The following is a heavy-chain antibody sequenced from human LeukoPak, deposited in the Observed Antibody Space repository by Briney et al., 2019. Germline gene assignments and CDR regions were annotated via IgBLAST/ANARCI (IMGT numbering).Heavy chain of an antibody. CDR3: VRGRATVTTHWIDP. D-gene: IGHD4-11*01. CDR1: GYTFNSYD. CDR2: MNSNSGNT. V-gene: IGHV1-8*01. Sequence: ASVKVSCKASGYTFNSYDINWVRQATGQGLEWMGWMNSNSGNTGYAQKFQGRVSITRNTSISTAYMELSSLTSEDTAVYYCVRGRATVTTHWIDPWGQGTLVTVSS. J-gene: IGHJ5*02.